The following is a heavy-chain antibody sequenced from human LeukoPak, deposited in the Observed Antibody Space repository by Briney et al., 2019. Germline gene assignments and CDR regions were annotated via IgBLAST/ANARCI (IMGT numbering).Heavy chain of an antibody. CDR1: GGSLRNYY. CDR2: INHSGST. D-gene: IGHD3-10*01. J-gene: IGHJ5*02. Sequence: SETLSLTCAVYGGSLRNYYWSWIRQPPGKGLEWIGEINHSGSTNFNPSLKSRVTISVDMSKNQFSLQLSSATAADTAVYYCARGPASGSNFAWFDPWGQGTLVTVSS. V-gene: IGHV4-34*01. CDR3: ARGPASGSNFAWFDP.